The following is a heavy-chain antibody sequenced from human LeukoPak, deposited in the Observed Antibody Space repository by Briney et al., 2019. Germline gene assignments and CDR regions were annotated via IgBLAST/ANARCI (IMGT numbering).Heavy chain of an antibody. CDR2: INNDGSNT. CDR3: ARPYQFGGSTGFDY. D-gene: IGHD1-26*01. Sequence: PGGSLRLSCAASGFTFSSYWMHWVRQAPGKGLVWVSRINNDGSNTGYADSVKGRFTISRDNAKNTLYLQMNSLRAEDTAVYYCARPYQFGGSTGFDYWGQGTLVTVSS. CDR1: GFTFSSYW. J-gene: IGHJ4*02. V-gene: IGHV3-74*01.